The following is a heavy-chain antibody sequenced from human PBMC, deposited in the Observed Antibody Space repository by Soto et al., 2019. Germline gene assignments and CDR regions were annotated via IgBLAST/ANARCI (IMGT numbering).Heavy chain of an antibody. D-gene: IGHD3-9*01. Sequence: QVQLQESGPGLVKPSETLSLTCTVSGGSVSSGSYYWSWIRQPPGKGLEWIGYIYYSGSTNYNPSLKRRVTISVDTSKNQFSLKLSSVTAADTAVYYCARGDYDILTGYYRASGMDVWGQGTTVTVSS. J-gene: IGHJ6*02. CDR1: GGSVSSGSYY. CDR3: ARGDYDILTGYYRASGMDV. CDR2: IYYSGST. V-gene: IGHV4-61*01.